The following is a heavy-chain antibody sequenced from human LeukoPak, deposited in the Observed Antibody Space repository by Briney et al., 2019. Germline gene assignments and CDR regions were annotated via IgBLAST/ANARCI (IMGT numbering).Heavy chain of an antibody. CDR3: ARLDNYYYYMDV. D-gene: IGHD2-2*03. Sequence: PSATLSLTCTVSGYSISSGYYWCWIRQPPGKGLEWIGSIYDSGSTYYNPSLKSRVNISVDTSKNQFSLKLSSVTAADTAVYYCARLDNYYYYMDVWGKGTTVTVSS. CDR1: GYSISSGYY. V-gene: IGHV4-38-2*02. CDR2: IYDSGST. J-gene: IGHJ6*03.